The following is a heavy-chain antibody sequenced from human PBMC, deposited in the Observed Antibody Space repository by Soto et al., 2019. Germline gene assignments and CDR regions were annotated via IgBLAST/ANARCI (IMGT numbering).Heavy chain of an antibody. Sequence: GESLKISCKGSGYSFTSYWIGWVRQMPGKGLEWMGIIYPGDSDTRYSPSFQGQVTISADTSIRTAYLQWSSLKASDTALYYCSVQSSSSKRGNYGMDVWGQGTTVTVSS. J-gene: IGHJ6*02. CDR3: SVQSSSSKRGNYGMDV. V-gene: IGHV5-51*01. D-gene: IGHD6-6*01. CDR2: IYPGDSDT. CDR1: GYSFTSYW.